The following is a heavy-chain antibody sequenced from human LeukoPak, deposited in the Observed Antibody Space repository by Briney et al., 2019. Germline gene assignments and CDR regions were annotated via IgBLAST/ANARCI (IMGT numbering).Heavy chain of an antibody. D-gene: IGHD4-17*01. V-gene: IGHV3-30*18. J-gene: IGHJ6*04. Sequence: PGGSLRLSCAASGFTFSSYGMHWVRQAPGKGLEWVAVISYDGSNKYYADSVKGRFTISRDNSKNTLYLQMNSLRAEDTAVYYCAKDLTVTTFAYYYYSGMDVWGKGTTVTVSS. CDR3: AKDLTVTTFAYYYYSGMDV. CDR2: ISYDGSNK. CDR1: GFTFSSYG.